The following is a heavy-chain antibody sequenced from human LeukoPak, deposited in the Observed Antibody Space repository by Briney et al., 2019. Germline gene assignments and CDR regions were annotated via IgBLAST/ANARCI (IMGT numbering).Heavy chain of an antibody. CDR1: EFTFRNYA. V-gene: IGHV3-23*01. Sequence: GGSLRLSCAASEFTFRNYAMNWVRQAPGQGLEWLSSITGSAHNTYYAGSVKGRFTISRDNSKNTVYLQMNSLRAEDTALYYCAVAANKNDGFDVWGQGTMLTVSS. CDR2: ITGSAHNT. CDR3: AVAANKNDGFDV. D-gene: IGHD6-13*01. J-gene: IGHJ3*01.